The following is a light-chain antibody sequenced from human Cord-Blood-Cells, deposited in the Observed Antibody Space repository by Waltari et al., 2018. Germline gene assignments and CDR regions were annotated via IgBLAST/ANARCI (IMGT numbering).Light chain of an antibody. CDR3: QQYNNWLSWT. CDR2: GAS. Sequence: EIVMTQSPATLSVSPGERATLSCRARQSVSSNLAWYQQKPGQAPRLLIYGASTSATGIPARFSGSGSGTEFTLTISSLQSEDFAVYYCQQYNNWLSWTFGQGTKVEIK. V-gene: IGKV3-15*01. J-gene: IGKJ1*01. CDR1: QSVSSN.